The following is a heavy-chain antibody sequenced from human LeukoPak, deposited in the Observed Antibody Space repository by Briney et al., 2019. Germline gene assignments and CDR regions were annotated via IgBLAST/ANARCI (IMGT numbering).Heavy chain of an antibody. Sequence: SVKVSCKASGGTFSSYAISWVRQAPGQGLEWMGGIIPIFGTANYAQKFQGRVTITTDESTSTAYMELSSLRSEDTAAYYCASGKIRVEEYYYDSSGSPAGDYFDYWGQGTLVTVSS. V-gene: IGHV1-69*05. CDR1: GGTFSSYA. J-gene: IGHJ4*02. CDR2: IIPIFGTA. D-gene: IGHD3-22*01. CDR3: ASGKIRVEEYYYDSSGSPAGDYFDY.